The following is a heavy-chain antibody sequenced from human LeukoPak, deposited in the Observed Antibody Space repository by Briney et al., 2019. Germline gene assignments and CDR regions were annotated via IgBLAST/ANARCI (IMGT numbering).Heavy chain of an antibody. V-gene: IGHV4-59*01. Sequence: SETLPLTCTVSGGSISSYYWSWIRQPPGKGLEWIGYIYYSGSTNYKPSLKSRVTISVDTSKNQFSLKLSSVTAADTAVYYCARGYCSGGSCYYFDYWGQGTLVTVSS. D-gene: IGHD2-15*01. CDR1: GGSISSYY. CDR2: IYYSGST. CDR3: ARGYCSGGSCYYFDY. J-gene: IGHJ4*02.